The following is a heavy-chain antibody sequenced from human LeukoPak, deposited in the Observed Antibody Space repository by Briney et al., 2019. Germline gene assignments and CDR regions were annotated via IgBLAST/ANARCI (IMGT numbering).Heavy chain of an antibody. CDR1: GYTFTGYY. V-gene: IGHV1-2*06. J-gene: IGHJ4*02. CDR2: INPNSGGT. Sequence: GGSLRLSCAASGYTFTGYYMHWVRQAPGQGLEWMGRINPNSGGTNYAQKFQGRVTMTRATSISTAYMELSRLRSDDTAVYYCARDPRQQLPSSGYFDYWGQGTLVTVSS. CDR3: ARDPRQQLPSSGYFDY. D-gene: IGHD6-13*01.